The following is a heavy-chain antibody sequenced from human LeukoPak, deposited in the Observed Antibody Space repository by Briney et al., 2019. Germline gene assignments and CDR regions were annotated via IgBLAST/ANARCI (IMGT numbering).Heavy chain of an antibody. CDR3: AREGGGVSSSSYFDY. V-gene: IGHV1-18*01. J-gene: IGHJ4*02. CDR1: GYTFTSYG. D-gene: IGHD6-6*01. Sequence: ASVKVSCKASGYTFTSYGISWVRQAPGQGLEWMGWISAYNGNTNYAQKLQGRVTMTRDTSTSTVYMELSSLRSEDTAVYYCAREGGGVSSSSYFDYWGQGTLVTVSS. CDR2: ISAYNGNT.